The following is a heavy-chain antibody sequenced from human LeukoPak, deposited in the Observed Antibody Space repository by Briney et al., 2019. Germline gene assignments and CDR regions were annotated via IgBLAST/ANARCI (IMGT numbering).Heavy chain of an antibody. CDR1: AYSFTSYW. J-gene: IGHJ5*02. CDR3: ARRTEYSSPFDP. Sequence: PGASLQISSQGFAYSFTSYWIGWARQMPGQGLEWMGIIYPGDSNTRYSPSFQGQVTISADKAISTAYLQWSSLKASDAAMYYCARRTEYSSPFDPWGQGTLVTVSS. CDR2: IYPGDSNT. V-gene: IGHV5-51*01. D-gene: IGHD6-6*01.